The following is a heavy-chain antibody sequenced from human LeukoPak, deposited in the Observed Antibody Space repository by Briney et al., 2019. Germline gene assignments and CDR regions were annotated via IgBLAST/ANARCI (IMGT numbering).Heavy chain of an antibody. J-gene: IGHJ3*02. D-gene: IGHD6-19*01. CDR3: ARPETQYISVVEGFDI. CDR1: GFTLTTFW. CDR2: INSDGSRT. V-gene: IGHV3-74*01. Sequence: PGGSLRLSCAASGFTLTTFWMHCVRQAPGKGLVWVSRINSDGSRTTYADSVKGRFTISRDNAKNTLYLQMNSLRTEDTAVYYCARPETQYISVVEGFDIWGERTMVTVSS.